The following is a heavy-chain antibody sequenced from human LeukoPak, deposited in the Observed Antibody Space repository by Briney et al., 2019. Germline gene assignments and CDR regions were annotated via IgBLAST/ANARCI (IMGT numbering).Heavy chain of an antibody. J-gene: IGHJ1*01. CDR2: IRYDGSNK. Sequence: GGSLRLSCAASGFTFSSYGMQWVRQAPGKGLEWVAFIRYDGSNKYYADSVKGRFTISRDNSKNTLYLQMNSLRAEDTAVYYCAKDKVRGGVIITEYFQHWGQGTLVTVSS. CDR3: AKDKVRGGVIITEYFQH. CDR1: GFTFSSYG. D-gene: IGHD3-10*01. V-gene: IGHV3-30*02.